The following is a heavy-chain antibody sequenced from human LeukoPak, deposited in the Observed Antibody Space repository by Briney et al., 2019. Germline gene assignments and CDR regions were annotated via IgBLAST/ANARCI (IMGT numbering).Heavy chain of an antibody. CDR1: GFTFSSYA. Sequence: PGGSLRLSCAASGFTFSSYAMSWVRQAPGKGLEWVSAISGSGGSTYYADSVKGRFTISRDNSKNTLYLQMNSLRAEDTAVYYCAKGVVYYDSSGIDYWGQGTLVTVSS. D-gene: IGHD3-22*01. V-gene: IGHV3-23*01. CDR3: AKGVVYYDSSGIDY. CDR2: ISGSGGST. J-gene: IGHJ4*02.